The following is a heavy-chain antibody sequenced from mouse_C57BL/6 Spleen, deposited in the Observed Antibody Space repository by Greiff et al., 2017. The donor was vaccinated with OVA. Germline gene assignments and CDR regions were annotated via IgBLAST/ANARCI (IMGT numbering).Heavy chain of an antibody. Sequence: VQLKESGGGLVKPGGSLKLSCAASGFTFSDYGMHWVRQAPEKGLEWVAYISSGSSTIYYADTVKGRFTISRDNAKNTLFLQMTSLRSEDTAMYYCARERRGFYYFDYWGQGTTLTVSS. J-gene: IGHJ2*01. D-gene: IGHD2-12*01. CDR2: ISSGSSTI. CDR1: GFTFSDYG. V-gene: IGHV5-17*01. CDR3: ARERRGFYYFDY.